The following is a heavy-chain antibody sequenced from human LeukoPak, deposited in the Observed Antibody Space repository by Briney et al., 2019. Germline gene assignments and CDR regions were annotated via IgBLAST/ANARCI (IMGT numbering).Heavy chain of an antibody. Sequence: GGSLRLSCAVSGFTFSSYAMSWVRQAPGKGLEWVSAISGSGGSTYYADSVKGRFTISRDNSKNTLYLQMNSLRAEDTAVYYCAKISSAMSSLDYWGQGTLVTVSS. CDR1: GFTFSSYA. CDR3: AKISSAMSSLDY. CDR2: ISGSGGST. J-gene: IGHJ4*02. V-gene: IGHV3-23*01. D-gene: IGHD3-10*01.